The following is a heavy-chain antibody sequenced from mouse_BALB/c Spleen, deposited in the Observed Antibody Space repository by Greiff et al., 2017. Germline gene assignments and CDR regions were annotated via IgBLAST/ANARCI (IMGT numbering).Heavy chain of an antibody. D-gene: IGHD2-2*01. CDR2: ISYSGST. V-gene: IGHV3-8*02. J-gene: IGHJ3*01. CDR1: GDSIPSGY. CDR3: AQKGRGYDGAWFAY. Sequence: VQLQQSGPSLVKPSQTLSLTCSVTGDSIPSGYWNWIRKFPGNKLEYMGYISYSGSTNYNPSLKSRISITRDTSKNQYYLQLNSVTTEDTATYYCAQKGRGYDGAWFAYWGQGTLVTVAA.